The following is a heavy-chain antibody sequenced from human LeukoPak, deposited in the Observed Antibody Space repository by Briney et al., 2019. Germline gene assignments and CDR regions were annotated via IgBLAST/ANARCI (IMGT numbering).Heavy chain of an antibody. J-gene: IGHJ4*02. V-gene: IGHV3-23*01. Sequence: GGSLRLSCAASGFTFSSYAMSWVRQAPGKGLEWVSAISGSGGSTYYADSVKGRFTISRDNSKNTLYLQMNSLRAEDTAVYYCAKDTRPTYSSSWYEGCYFDYWGQGTLVTVSS. CDR2: ISGSGGST. CDR3: AKDTRPTYSSSWYEGCYFDY. CDR1: GFTFSSYA. D-gene: IGHD6-13*01.